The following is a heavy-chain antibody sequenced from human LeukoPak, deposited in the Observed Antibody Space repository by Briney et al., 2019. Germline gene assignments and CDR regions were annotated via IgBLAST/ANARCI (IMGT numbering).Heavy chain of an antibody. CDR3: ARGPTVITFNAFDV. D-gene: IGHD4-17*01. CDR2: ISSNGIYT. J-gene: IGHJ3*01. CDR1: GFTFSDYG. V-gene: IGHV3-64*01. Sequence: PGGSLRLSCAASGFTFSDYGMYWVRQAQGTGLEHVSGISSNGIYTYYANSVKGRFTISRDNSKNTLSLQMGSLRAEDMAVYYCARGPTVITFNAFDVWGQGTMVTVSS.